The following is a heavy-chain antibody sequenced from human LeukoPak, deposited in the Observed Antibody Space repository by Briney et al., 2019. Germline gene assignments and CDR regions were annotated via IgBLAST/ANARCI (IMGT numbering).Heavy chain of an antibody. CDR2: IYYSGST. D-gene: IGHD6-13*01. V-gene: IGHV4-59*08. Sequence: SETLSLTCTVSGGSISSYFWSWIRQPPGKGLEWIGYIYYSGSTNYNPSLKSRVTISVDTSKNQFSLKLSSVTAADTAVYYCARLTGYSSPYYYYGMDVWGQGTTVTVSS. CDR3: ARLTGYSSPYYYYGMDV. CDR1: GGSISSYF. J-gene: IGHJ6*02.